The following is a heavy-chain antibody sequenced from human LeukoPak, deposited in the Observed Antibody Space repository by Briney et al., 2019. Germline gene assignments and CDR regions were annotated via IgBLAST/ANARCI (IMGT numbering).Heavy chain of an antibody. CDR3: TTDRLDYADFTYYFDY. V-gene: IGHV3-15*01. D-gene: IGHD3/OR15-3a*01. CDR1: GFTFSNAW. J-gene: IGHJ4*02. CDR2: IKSKADGGTT. Sequence: PGGSLRLSCAASGFTFSNAWMSWVRQAPGKGLEWVGRIKSKADGGTTDYAAPVKDRFTISRDDSKNTLYLQMNSLKSEDTAVYYCTTDRLDYADFTYYFDYWGQGTLVTVSS.